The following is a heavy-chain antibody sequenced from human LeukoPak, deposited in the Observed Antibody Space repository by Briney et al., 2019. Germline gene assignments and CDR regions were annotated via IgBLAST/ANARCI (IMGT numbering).Heavy chain of an antibody. Sequence: GGSLRLSCAASGFTFSDYWMTWVRQAPGKGLEWVSSISSSSSYIYYADSVRGRFTISRDNAKNSLYLQMNSLRAEDTAVYYCARDPSGRFAFDIWGQGTMVTVSS. CDR3: ARDPSGRFAFDI. V-gene: IGHV3-21*01. CDR2: ISSSSSYI. D-gene: IGHD1-26*01. CDR1: GFTFSDYW. J-gene: IGHJ3*02.